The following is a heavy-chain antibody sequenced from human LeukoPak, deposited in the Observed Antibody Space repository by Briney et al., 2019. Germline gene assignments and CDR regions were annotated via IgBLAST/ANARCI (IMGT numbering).Heavy chain of an antibody. CDR2: INSDGSST. D-gene: IGHD5-24*01. CDR3: GDGYRGF. J-gene: IGHJ4*02. V-gene: IGHV3-74*01. CDR1: GFIFSRYW. Sequence: GGSLRLSCAASGFIFSRYWMLGLRQSTGKGLVWVSRINSDGSSTSYADSVKGRFTISRDNAKNTLYLQMNSLRAEDTAVYYCGDGYRGFWGQGTLVTVSS.